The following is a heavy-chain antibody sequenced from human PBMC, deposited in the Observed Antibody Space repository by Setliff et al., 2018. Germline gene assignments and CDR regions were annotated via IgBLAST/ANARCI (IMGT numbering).Heavy chain of an antibody. CDR3: ARSTLYFSYSMDV. CDR2: INHSGST. J-gene: IGHJ6*02. Sequence: SETLSLTCTVYGGSFTNYYWGWIRQSPGKGLEWIGEINHSGSTNYNPSLKSRVTISIDTSKNQFSLKLSSVTAADTAVYYCARSTLYFSYSMDVWGQGTTVTVSS. CDR1: GGSFTNYY. D-gene: IGHD2-15*01. V-gene: IGHV4-34*01.